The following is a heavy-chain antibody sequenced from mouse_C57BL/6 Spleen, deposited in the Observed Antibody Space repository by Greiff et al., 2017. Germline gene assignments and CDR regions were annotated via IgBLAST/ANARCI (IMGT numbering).Heavy chain of an antibody. Sequence: QVQLQQSGAELARPGASVKLSCKASGYTFTSYGISWVKQRTGQGLEWIGEIYPRSGNTYYNEKFKGKATLTADKSSSTAYMELRSLTSEDSAVYFCANYYGSSCVDYAMDYWGQGTSVTVSS. CDR3: ANYYGSSCVDYAMDY. J-gene: IGHJ4*01. V-gene: IGHV1-81*01. CDR2: IYPRSGNT. CDR1: GYTFTSYG. D-gene: IGHD1-1*01.